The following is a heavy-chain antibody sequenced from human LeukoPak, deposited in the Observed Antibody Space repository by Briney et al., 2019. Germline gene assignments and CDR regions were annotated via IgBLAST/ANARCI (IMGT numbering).Heavy chain of an antibody. Sequence: PGGSLRLSCAASGFTFSSYWMSWVRQAPGKGLEWVANIKQDGSEKYYVDSVKGRFTISRDNAKYSLYLQMNSLRAEDTAVYYCARTFPRGYYGMDVWGKGTTVTVSS. CDR2: IKQDGSEK. D-gene: IGHD3-10*01. CDR1: GFTFSSYW. CDR3: ARTFPRGYYGMDV. V-gene: IGHV3-7*03. J-gene: IGHJ6*04.